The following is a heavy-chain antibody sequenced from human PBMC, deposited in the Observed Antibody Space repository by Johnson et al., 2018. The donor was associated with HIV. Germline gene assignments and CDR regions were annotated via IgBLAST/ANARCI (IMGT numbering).Heavy chain of an antibody. D-gene: IGHD1-20*01. CDR2: IGTAGDT. J-gene: IGHJ3*02. CDR3: ARGGLNWNDATPSDAFDI. Sequence: VQLVESGGGLVKPGGSLRLSCAASGFTFSSYDMHWVRQATGKGLEWVSAIGTAGDTYYPGSVKGRFTISRENAKNSLYLQMNSLRAEDTAVYYCARGGLNWNDATPSDAFDIWGQGTMVTVSS. CDR1: GFTFSSYD. V-gene: IGHV3-13*01.